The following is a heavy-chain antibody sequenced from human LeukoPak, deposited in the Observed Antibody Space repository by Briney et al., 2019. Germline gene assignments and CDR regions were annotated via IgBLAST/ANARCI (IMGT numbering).Heavy chain of an antibody. CDR2: ISGSGAST. CDR3: AKARNTMIVVPTGY. D-gene: IGHD3-22*01. V-gene: IGHV3-23*01. J-gene: IGHJ4*02. Sequence: QPGGSLRLSCAASGFTFSSYAMGWVRQARGKGVEWVSAISGSGASTYYADSVKGRFTISRDNSKNTLYLQMNSLRAEDTAVYYCAKARNTMIVVPTGYWGQGTLVTVSS. CDR1: GFTFSSYA.